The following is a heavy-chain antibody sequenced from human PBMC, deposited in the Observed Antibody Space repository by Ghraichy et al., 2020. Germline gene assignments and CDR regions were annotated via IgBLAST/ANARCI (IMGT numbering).Heavy chain of an antibody. CDR2: ISYDGSNK. CDR1: GFTFSSYA. V-gene: IGHV3-30-3*01. CDR3: ARGDLGMGSSSRLDY. Sequence: GGSLRLSCAASGFTFSSYAMHWVRQAPGKGLEWVAVISYDGSNKYYADSVKGRFTISRDNSKNTLYLQMNSLRAEDTAVYYCARGDLGMGSSSRLDYWGQGTLVTVSS. J-gene: IGHJ4*02. D-gene: IGHD6-6*01.